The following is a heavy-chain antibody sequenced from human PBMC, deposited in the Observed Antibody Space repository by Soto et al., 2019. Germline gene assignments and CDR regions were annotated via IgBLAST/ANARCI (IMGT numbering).Heavy chain of an antibody. Sequence: QVQLVQSGAEVKKPGSSVKVSCKASGGTFSSYAISWVRQAPGQGLEWMGGIIPIFGTANYAQKFQGRVTITADESTSTAYMELSSLISEDTAVYYCTTPQSTTETKSSRTRYFDLWGRGTLVTVSS. CDR3: TTPQSTTETKSSRTRYFDL. D-gene: IGHD4-17*01. CDR1: GGTFSSYA. CDR2: IIPIFGTA. V-gene: IGHV1-69*12. J-gene: IGHJ2*01.